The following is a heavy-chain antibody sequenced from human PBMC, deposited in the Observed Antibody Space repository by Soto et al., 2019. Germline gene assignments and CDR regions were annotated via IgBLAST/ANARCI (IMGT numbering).Heavy chain of an antibody. Sequence: EVQLVESGGGLGQPGRSLRLSCAASGFTFDDYAMHWVRQAPGKGLEWVSGITWNSGSIGYADSVKGRFTISRDNTKNSLYLQMNSLRAEDTALYYCAKAYRGPFDPWGQGTLVTVSS. V-gene: IGHV3-9*01. CDR2: ITWNSGSI. CDR1: GFTFDDYA. J-gene: IGHJ5*02. D-gene: IGHD3-10*01. CDR3: AKAYRGPFDP.